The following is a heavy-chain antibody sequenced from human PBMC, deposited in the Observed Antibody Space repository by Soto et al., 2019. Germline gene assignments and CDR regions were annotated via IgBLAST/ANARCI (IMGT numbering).Heavy chain of an antibody. D-gene: IGHD3-22*01. CDR2: IFAGGYK. Sequence: PGGSLRLSCAASGFTVSGNYISWVRQSPGKGLEWVAVIFAGGYKYYADSVKGRFTISRDTSKNTVSLQMNSLRAEDTALYYCARDARYYDSGSYPYYFDYWGQGALVTVSS. V-gene: IGHV3-53*01. CDR1: GFTVSGNY. J-gene: IGHJ4*02. CDR3: ARDARYYDSGSYPYYFDY.